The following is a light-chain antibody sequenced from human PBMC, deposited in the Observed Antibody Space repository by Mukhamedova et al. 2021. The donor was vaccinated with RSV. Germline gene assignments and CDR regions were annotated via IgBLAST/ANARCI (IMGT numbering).Light chain of an antibody. Sequence: WYQRRVHGKAPRLLIYKASSLESGVPSRFSGSGSGTEFTLTISSLQPNDFATYYCQHYNTYSLSFGGGTKVAIK. CDR3: QHYNTYSLS. CDR2: KAS. J-gene: IGKJ4*01. V-gene: IGKV1-5*03.